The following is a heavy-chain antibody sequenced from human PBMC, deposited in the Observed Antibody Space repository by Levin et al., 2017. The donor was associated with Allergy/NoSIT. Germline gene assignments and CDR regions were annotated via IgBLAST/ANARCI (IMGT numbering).Heavy chain of an antibody. J-gene: IGHJ4*02. Sequence: GASVKVSCKASGGTFSSNYAINWVRQAPGQGLEWMGDIIPIYGIANYAQKFQGRVTITADDSTSTAYMELSSLGSEDTAVYYCARDFGIKQPFFDLWGQGTPVTVSS. V-gene: IGHV1-69*13. CDR2: IIPIYGIA. D-gene: IGHD5-18*01. CDR1: GGTFSSNYA. CDR3: ARDFGIKQPFFDL.